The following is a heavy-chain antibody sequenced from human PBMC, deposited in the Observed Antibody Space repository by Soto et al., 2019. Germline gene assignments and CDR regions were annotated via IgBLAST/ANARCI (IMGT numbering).Heavy chain of an antibody. CDR1: EGWSVGCS. V-gene: IGHV4-34*01. CDR2: ITYSGST. CDR3: ARHLQAAAGRRFDY. D-gene: IGHD6-13*01. Sequence: CRVEEGWSVGCSWCCISKHPGKGLEWIGGITYSGSTNYNPSLKSRVTISVDTSKTQFSLKLGSVTAADTAVYYCARHLQAAAGRRFDYWGQRTLVTVSS. J-gene: IGHJ4*02.